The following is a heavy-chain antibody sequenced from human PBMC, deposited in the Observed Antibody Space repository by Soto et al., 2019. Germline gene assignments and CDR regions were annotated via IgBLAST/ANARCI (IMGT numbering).Heavy chain of an antibody. J-gene: IGHJ3*02. D-gene: IGHD3-22*01. V-gene: IGHV4-31*03. CDR1: GGSISSGGYY. CDR3: DRENNYDSSGYYAFDI. CDR2: IYYSGST. Sequence: SETLSLTCTVSGGSISSGGYYWSWIRQHPGKGLEWIGYIYYSGSTYYNPSLKSRVTISVDTSKNQFSLKLSSVTAADTAVYYCDRENNYDSSGYYAFDIWGQGTMVTVSS.